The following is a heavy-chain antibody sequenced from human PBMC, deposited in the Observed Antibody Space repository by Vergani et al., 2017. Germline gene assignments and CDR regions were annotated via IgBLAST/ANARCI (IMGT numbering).Heavy chain of an antibody. J-gene: IGHJ4*02. CDR2: IRGKGYGGAR. V-gene: IGHV3-49*02. CDR1: GITFKNAW. CDR3: ARARYNYGSGGFDV. D-gene: IGHD3-10*01. Sequence: EVQVVESGGGLIKPGGSLRLSCVVSGITFKNAWINWVRQAPGKGLEWVGLIRGKGYGGAREYAASVKDRFIISRDDSKSLAHLQMNSLNTEDTAVYYCARARYNYGSGGFDVWGLGTRVTVSS.